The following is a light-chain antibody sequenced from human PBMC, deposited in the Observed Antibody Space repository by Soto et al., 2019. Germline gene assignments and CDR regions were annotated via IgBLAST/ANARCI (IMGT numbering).Light chain of an antibody. Sequence: EIVLTQSPGTLSLSPGERATLSCRASQSVSSSYLAWYQQKPGQAPRLLIYGASSRATGIPDRFSGSGSGTHFTLSISRLEPEDFAVYYCQQYGSSPRTLGQGTKVEIK. J-gene: IGKJ1*01. CDR2: GAS. V-gene: IGKV3-20*01. CDR3: QQYGSSPRT. CDR1: QSVSSSY.